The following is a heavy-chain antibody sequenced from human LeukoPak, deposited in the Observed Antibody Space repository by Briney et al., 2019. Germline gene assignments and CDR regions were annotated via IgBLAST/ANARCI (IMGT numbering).Heavy chain of an antibody. J-gene: IGHJ5*02. V-gene: IGHV3-23*01. CDR1: GFTFSSYA. CDR3: AKDRRLNFAGAWFDP. Sequence: PWGSLRLSCAASGFTFSSYAMSWVRQAPGKGLEWVSAISGSGGSTYYADSVKGRFTISRDNSKNTLYLQMNSLRAEDTAVYYCAKDRRLNFAGAWFDPWGQGTLVTVSS. CDR2: ISGSGGST. D-gene: IGHD1-20*01.